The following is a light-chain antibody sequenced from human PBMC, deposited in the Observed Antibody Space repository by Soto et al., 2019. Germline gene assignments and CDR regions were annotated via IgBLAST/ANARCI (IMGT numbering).Light chain of an antibody. CDR2: DAS. CDR1: QSVSSY. V-gene: IGKV3-11*01. CDR3: QQRSNWQIT. J-gene: IGKJ5*01. Sequence: EIALTQSPATLSLSPGERATLSCRASQSVSSYLAWYQQKPGQAPRLLIYDASNRATGIPARFGGSGSGTDFTLTISSLEPEDFAVYYCQQRSNWQITFGQGTRLEIK.